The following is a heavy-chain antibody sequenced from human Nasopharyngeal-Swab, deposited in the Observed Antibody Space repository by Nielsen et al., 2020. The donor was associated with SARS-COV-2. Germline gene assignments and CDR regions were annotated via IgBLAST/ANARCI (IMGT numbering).Heavy chain of an antibody. D-gene: IGHD4-17*01. CDR1: GYTFTSYD. V-gene: IGHV1-8*01. J-gene: IGHJ4*02. CDR3: ARGTTDLDY. Sequence: ASVKVSCKASGYTFTSYDINWVRQATGQGLEWMGWMNISSGNTGYAQKFQGRVTMTRSTSTSVASMELSSLRSEDTAVYYCARGTTDLDYWGQGTLVTVSS. CDR2: MNISSGNT.